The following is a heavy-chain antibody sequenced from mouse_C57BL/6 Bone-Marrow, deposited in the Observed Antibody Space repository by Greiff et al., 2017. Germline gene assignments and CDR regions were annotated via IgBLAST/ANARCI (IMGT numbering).Heavy chain of an antibody. CDR3: ARGLLQYFDV. V-gene: IGHV1-63*01. J-gene: IGHJ1*03. CDR1: GYTFTNYW. D-gene: IGHD2-3*01. CDR2: IYPGGGYT. Sequence: VQLQQSGAELVRPGTSVKMSCKASGYTFTNYWIGWAKQRPGHGLEWIGDIYPGGGYTNYNEKFKGEATLTADKSSSTAYMQFSSLTSEDSAIYYCARGLLQYFDVWGTGTTVTVSS.